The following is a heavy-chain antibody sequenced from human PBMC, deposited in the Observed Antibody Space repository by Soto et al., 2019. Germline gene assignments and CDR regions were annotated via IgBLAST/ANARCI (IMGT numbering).Heavy chain of an antibody. V-gene: IGHV4-31*03. CDR1: GGSISSGGYY. CDR2: IYYSGTT. J-gene: IGHJ6*02. D-gene: IGHD2-21*01. Sequence: PSDTLSLTCTVSGGSISSGGYYWYWIRQHPGKGLEWIGYIYYSGTTYYNPSLKSRVTISVDTSKNQFSLKLSSVTAADTAVYYCAASCVACGGFNYYGMDVWGQGTTVTVSS. CDR3: AASCVACGGFNYYGMDV.